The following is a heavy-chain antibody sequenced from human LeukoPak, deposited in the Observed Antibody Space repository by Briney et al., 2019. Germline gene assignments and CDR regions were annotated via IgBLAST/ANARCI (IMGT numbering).Heavy chain of an antibody. V-gene: IGHV3-21*01. CDR3: ARPWVGELSSPSHL. CDR2: ISSTGNYK. D-gene: IGHD3-16*02. Sequence: TGGSLRLSCAASGFTFSTYNMDWVRQAPGKGLEWVSSISSTGNYKYYADSVKGRFTISRDNAKNSLYLQINSLRAEDTAVYYCARPWVGELSSPSHLWGQGTLVTVSS. J-gene: IGHJ5*02. CDR1: GFTFSTYN.